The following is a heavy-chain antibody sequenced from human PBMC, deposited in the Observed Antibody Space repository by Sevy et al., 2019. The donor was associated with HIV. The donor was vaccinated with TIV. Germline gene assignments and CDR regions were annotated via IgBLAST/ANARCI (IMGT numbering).Heavy chain of an antibody. CDR2: ISYDGSNK. J-gene: IGHJ3*02. V-gene: IGHV3-30-3*01. CDR1: GFTFSSYA. CDR3: ARDTNPELAVSLWDDAFDI. D-gene: IGHD1-26*01. Sequence: GGSLRLSCAASGFTFSSYAMHWVRQAPGKGLEWVAVISYDGSNKYYADSGKGRFTISRDNSKNTLYLQMNSLRAEDTDVYYCARDTNPELAVSLWDDAFDIWGQGTMVTVSS.